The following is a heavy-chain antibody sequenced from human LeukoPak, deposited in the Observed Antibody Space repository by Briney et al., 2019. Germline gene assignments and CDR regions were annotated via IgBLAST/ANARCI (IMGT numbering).Heavy chain of an antibody. CDR3: AKEGEQWLVRGGAFDI. D-gene: IGHD6-19*01. CDR1: GFTFSSYA. CDR2: ISGSGGST. V-gene: IGHV3-23*01. Sequence: PGGSLRLSCAASGFTFSSYAMSWVRQVPGKGLEWASAISGSGGSTYYADSVKGRFTIPRDNSKNTLYLQMNSLRAEDTAVYYCAKEGEQWLVRGGAFDIWGQGTMVTVSS. J-gene: IGHJ3*02.